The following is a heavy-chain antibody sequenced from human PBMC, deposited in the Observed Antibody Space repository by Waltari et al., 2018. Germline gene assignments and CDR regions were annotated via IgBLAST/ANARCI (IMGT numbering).Heavy chain of an antibody. Sequence: QVQMVESGGGVVQPVRSLRLSCAASGFPFISYGMHWGRQARGTGLEWVAVIWYDGSNQYYADSVKGRFTISRDNSKNTLYLQMNSLRAEDTAVYYCAKDMGDSSGYYLFDYWGQGTLVTVSS. CDR1: GFPFISYG. CDR2: IWYDGSNQ. D-gene: IGHD3-22*01. J-gene: IGHJ4*02. CDR3: AKDMGDSSGYYLFDY. V-gene: IGHV3-33*06.